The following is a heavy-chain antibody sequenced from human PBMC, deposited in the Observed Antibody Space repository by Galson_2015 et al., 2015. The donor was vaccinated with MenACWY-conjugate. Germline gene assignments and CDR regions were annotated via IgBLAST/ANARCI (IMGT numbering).Heavy chain of an antibody. V-gene: IGHV3-23*01. CDR1: GFTFSSYA. J-gene: IGHJ4*02. CDR2: ISGSGGST. D-gene: IGHD3-3*01. CDR3: ARGRITIFGVVTPPGGVDY. Sequence: SLRLSCAAPGFTFSSYAMSWVRQAPGKGLEWVSAISGSGGSTYYADSVKGRFTISRDNSKNTLYLQMNSLRAEDTAVYYCARGRITIFGVVTPPGGVDYWGQGTLVTVSS.